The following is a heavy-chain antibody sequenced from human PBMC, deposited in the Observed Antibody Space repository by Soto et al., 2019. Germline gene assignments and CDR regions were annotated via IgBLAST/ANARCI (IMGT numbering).Heavy chain of an antibody. CDR3: AKGYSYGVLEPLGY. V-gene: IGHV3-9*01. CDR1: GFTFDDYA. Sequence: EVQLVESGGGLVQPGRSLRLSCAASGFTFDDYAMHWVRQAPGKGLEWVSGISWNSGIIDHTDSVKGRFTISRDNAKNSLYLQMNSLRAEVTALYYCAKGYSYGVLEPLGYCGQGTLVTFSS. J-gene: IGHJ4*02. D-gene: IGHD5-18*01. CDR2: ISWNSGII.